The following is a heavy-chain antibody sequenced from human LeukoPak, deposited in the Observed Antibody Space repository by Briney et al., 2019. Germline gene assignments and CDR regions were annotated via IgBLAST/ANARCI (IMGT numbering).Heavy chain of an antibody. D-gene: IGHD5-18*01. J-gene: IGHJ4*02. Sequence: GRSLRLSCAASGFTFSSYAMHWVRQAPGKGLEWVAVISYDGSNKYYADSVKGRFTISRDSSKNTLYLQMNSLRAEDTAVYYCTRGGERQLWLDYGGQGTLVTVS. CDR3: TRGGERQLWLDY. CDR1: GFTFSSYA. CDR2: ISYDGSNK. V-gene: IGHV3-30*04.